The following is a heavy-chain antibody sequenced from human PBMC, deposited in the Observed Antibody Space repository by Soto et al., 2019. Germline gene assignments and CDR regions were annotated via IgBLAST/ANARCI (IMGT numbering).Heavy chain of an antibody. Sequence: ETLSLTCTVSGDSVSSSSSYWGWIRQPPGKGLEWIGSFYNGETTYYKTSLKSRVTISVDMSKNQFSLKLKSVTAADTAIYYCAAYSNYMGRWQYFDYWGQGTPVTVSS. D-gene: IGHD4-4*01. J-gene: IGHJ4*02. CDR1: GDSVSSSSSY. V-gene: IGHV4-39*01. CDR3: AAYSNYMGRWQYFDY. CDR2: FYNGETT.